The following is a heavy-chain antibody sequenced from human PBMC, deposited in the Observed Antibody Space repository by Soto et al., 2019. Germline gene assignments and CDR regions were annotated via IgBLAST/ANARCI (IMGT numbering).Heavy chain of an antibody. Sequence: GGSTRLSCAASGFSFSSYSMNWVRQAPGKGLEWVSSISSSSSYIYYADSVKGRFTISRDNAKNSLYLQVNSLRAEDTAVYYCAREGIAAALDYWGQGTLVTVSS. V-gene: IGHV3-21*01. D-gene: IGHD6-13*01. J-gene: IGHJ4*02. CDR1: GFSFSSYS. CDR3: AREGIAAALDY. CDR2: ISSSSSYI.